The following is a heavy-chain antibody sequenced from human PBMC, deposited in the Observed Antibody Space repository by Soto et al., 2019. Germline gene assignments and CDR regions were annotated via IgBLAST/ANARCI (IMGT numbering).Heavy chain of an antibody. J-gene: IGHJ5*02. CDR3: ARGVLLWFGETRHNWFDP. Sequence: GASVKVSCKASGYTFTGYYMHWVRQAPGQGLEWMGWINPNSGGTNYAQKFQGWVTMTRDTSISTAYMELSRLRSDDTAVYYCARGVLLWFGETRHNWFDPWGQGTLVTVSS. CDR1: GYTFTGYY. D-gene: IGHD3-10*01. V-gene: IGHV1-2*04. CDR2: INPNSGGT.